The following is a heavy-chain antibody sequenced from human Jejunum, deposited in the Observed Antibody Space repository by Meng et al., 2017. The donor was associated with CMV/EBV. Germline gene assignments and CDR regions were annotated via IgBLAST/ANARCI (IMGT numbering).Heavy chain of an antibody. V-gene: IGHV4-39*01. CDR1: GGSISSSSSS. J-gene: IGHJ5*02. CDR2: IFYSGST. Sequence: RRLQESSPGLLKPSEPLSLTCTVSGGSISSSSSSWGWIRQPPGKGLEWIGSIFYSGSTYYNSSLKSRVTISVDTSKNQFSLKLSSVTAADTAVYYCARRQLVVSAVGVRWGSWFDPWGQGTLVTVSS. D-gene: IGHD2-2*01. CDR3: ARRQLVVSAVGVRWGSWFDP.